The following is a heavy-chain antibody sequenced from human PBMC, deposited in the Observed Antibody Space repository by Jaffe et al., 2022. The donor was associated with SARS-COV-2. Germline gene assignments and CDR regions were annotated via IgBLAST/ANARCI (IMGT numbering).Heavy chain of an antibody. Sequence: QVQLVESGGGVVQPGRSLRLSCAASGITFKDYGMHWVRQAPGRGLEWVAFISYDGSVQHYGDSVKGRFTISRDDLKSTLFLQMSSLRADDTAVYYCAKGATKVDYWGQGTLVTVSS. CDR3: AKGATKVDY. V-gene: IGHV3-30*18. CDR2: ISYDGSVQ. J-gene: IGHJ4*02. CDR1: GITFKDYG. D-gene: IGHD1-26*01.